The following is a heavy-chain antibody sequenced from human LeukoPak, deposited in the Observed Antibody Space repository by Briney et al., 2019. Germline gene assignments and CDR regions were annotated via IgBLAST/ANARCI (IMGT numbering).Heavy chain of an antibody. V-gene: IGHV3-53*01. Sequence: GGSLRLSCAASGFTVSSNYMSWVRQAPGKGLDWVSAIYSGGSTYYADSVKGRFTISRDNAKNSLYLQMNSLRAEDTAVYYCARLDYGGDLTWGQGTLVTVSS. CDR3: ARLDYGGDLT. CDR1: GFTVSSNY. CDR2: IYSGGST. J-gene: IGHJ5*02. D-gene: IGHD4-23*01.